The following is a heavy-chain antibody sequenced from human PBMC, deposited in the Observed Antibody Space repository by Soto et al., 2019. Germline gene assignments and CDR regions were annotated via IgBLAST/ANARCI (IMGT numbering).Heavy chain of an antibody. V-gene: IGHV3-23*04. CDR1: GFTFGSYA. CDR2: ISGGGSGT. CDR3: ARVRFPSAPRRPLDYYFMDV. J-gene: IGHJ6*03. D-gene: IGHD6-6*01. Sequence: VQLVESGGGLVQPGGSLRLSCAASGFTFGSYAMTWVRQAPGKGLEWVSGISGGGSGTYYSDSVEARFTISRDNPRNLLALQMNTLAAEDTSVYFCARVRFPSAPRRPLDYYFMDVWGNGTTITVSS.